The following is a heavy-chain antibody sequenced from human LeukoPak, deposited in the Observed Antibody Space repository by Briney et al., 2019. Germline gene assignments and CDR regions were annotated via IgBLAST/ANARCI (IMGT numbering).Heavy chain of an antibody. J-gene: IGHJ6*02. D-gene: IGHD2-2*01. CDR2: IYYSGST. CDR3: ARGEIVVVPAANMEHYYYYGMDV. CDR1: GGSVGSGSYY. V-gene: IGHV4-61*01. Sequence: SETLSLTCTVSGGSVGSGSYYWSWIRQPPGKGLEWIGYIYYSGSTNYNPSLKSRVTISVDTSKNQFSLKLSSVTAADTAVYYCARGEIVVVPAANMEHYYYYGMDVWGQGTTVTVSS.